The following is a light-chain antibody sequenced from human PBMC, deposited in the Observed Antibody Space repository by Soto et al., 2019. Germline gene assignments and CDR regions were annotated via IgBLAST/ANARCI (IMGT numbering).Light chain of an antibody. CDR3: AAWDDSLNGLV. Sequence: QLVLTQPPSASGTPGQRVTISCSGSSSNIGINAVNWYQQLPGTAPKLVIYDNNQRPSGVPDRFSGSKSGISASLAISGLQSEDEADYYCAAWDDSLNGLVFGTGTKLTVL. CDR1: SSNIGINA. J-gene: IGLJ1*01. V-gene: IGLV1-44*01. CDR2: DNN.